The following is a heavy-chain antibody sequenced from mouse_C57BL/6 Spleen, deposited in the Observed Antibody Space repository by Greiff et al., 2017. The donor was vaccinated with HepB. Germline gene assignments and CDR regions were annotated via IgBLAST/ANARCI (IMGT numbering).Heavy chain of an antibody. CDR3: ARSGYSNPYYYAMDY. V-gene: IGHV1-75*01. Sequence: QVQLKESGPELVKPGASVKISCKASGYTFTDYYINWVKQRPGQGLEWIGWIFPGSGSTYYNEKFKGKATLTVDKSSSTAYMLLSSLTSEDSAVYFCARSGYSNPYYYAMDYWGQGTSVTVSS. CDR2: IFPGSGST. CDR1: GYTFTDYY. D-gene: IGHD2-5*01. J-gene: IGHJ4*01.